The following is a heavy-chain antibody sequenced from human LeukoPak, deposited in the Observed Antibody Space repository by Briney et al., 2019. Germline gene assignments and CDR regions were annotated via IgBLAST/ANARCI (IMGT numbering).Heavy chain of an antibody. J-gene: IGHJ4*02. CDR3: AKGIVSDR. CDR1: GFTFSSYG. CDR2: ISYDGSNK. Sequence: GGSLRLSCAASGFTFSSYGMHWVRQAPGKGLEWVAVISYDGSNKYYADSVKGRFTISRDNSKNTLYLQMNSLRAEDTAVYYCAKGIVSDRWGQGTLVTVSS. V-gene: IGHV3-30*18. D-gene: IGHD3-22*01.